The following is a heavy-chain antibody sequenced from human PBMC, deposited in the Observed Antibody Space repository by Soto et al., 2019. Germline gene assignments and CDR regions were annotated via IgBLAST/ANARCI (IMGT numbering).Heavy chain of an antibody. J-gene: IGHJ4*02. CDR3: ARLYYYHRQFDY. CDR2: IYYSGGT. CDR1: GGSINSGDYY. V-gene: IGHV4-30-4*01. D-gene: IGHD3-22*01. Sequence: QVQLQESGPGLEKPSQTLSLTCTVSGGSINSGDYYWGWIRQPPARGLEWIEYIYYSGGTYYNPSLKSRLTISVNTSKNRFSLRLSSVTAADTAVYYCARLYYYHRQFDYWGQGTLVTVSS.